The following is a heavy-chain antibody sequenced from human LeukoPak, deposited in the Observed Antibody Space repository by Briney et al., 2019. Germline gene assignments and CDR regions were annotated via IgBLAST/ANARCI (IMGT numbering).Heavy chain of an antibody. CDR2: IYYSGST. Sequence: SETLSLTCTVSGDSISSVSYYWGWIRQPPGKGLAWIGSIYYSGSTYYNPSLKSRVTISVDTSKNQFSLKLSSVTAADTAVYYCAKPYSSGLFDPWGQGTLVTVSS. V-gene: IGHV4-39*01. D-gene: IGHD6-19*01. CDR1: GDSISSVSYY. J-gene: IGHJ5*02. CDR3: AKPYSSGLFDP.